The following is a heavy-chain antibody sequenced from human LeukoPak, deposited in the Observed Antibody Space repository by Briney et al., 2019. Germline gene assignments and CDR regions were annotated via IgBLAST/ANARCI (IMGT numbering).Heavy chain of an antibody. CDR3: ARGPPYIVVVTAIGFFDF. D-gene: IGHD2-21*02. CDR1: GFTFSSYG. V-gene: IGHV3-33*01. CDR2: IWYDGSNK. Sequence: QPGRSLRLSCAASGFTFSSYGMHWVRQAPGKGLEWVAVIWYDGSNKYYADSVKGRFTISRDNSKNTLYLQMNSLGAEDTAVYYCARGPPYIVVVTAIGFFDFWGQGTLVTVSS. J-gene: IGHJ4*02.